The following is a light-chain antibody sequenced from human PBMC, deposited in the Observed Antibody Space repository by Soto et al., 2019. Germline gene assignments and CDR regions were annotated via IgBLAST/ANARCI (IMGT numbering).Light chain of an antibody. J-gene: IGLJ1*01. Sequence: QSVLTQPPSASGTPGQRVTISCSGRSANIGNNYVCWYQQLPGTAPKLLISSNNQRPSGVPDRFSGSTSGTSASLAISGLRSEDEADYYCVSWDDSLSGLVFGTGTKGTVL. CDR2: SNN. CDR3: VSWDDSLSGLV. V-gene: IGLV1-47*02. CDR1: SANIGNNY.